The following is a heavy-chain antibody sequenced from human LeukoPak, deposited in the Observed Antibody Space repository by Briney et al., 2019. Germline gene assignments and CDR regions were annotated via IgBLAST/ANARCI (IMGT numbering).Heavy chain of an antibody. Sequence: PGGSLRLSCAASGFTFSSYAMSWVRQAPGKGLEWVSAISGSGGSTYYADSVKGRFTISRDNSKNTLFLQMNGLRAEDTAVYYCAANGQSTNWHWNYWGQGTLVTVSS. CDR2: ISGSGGST. CDR1: GFTFSSYA. D-gene: IGHD1-7*01. CDR3: AANGQSTNWHWNY. J-gene: IGHJ4*02. V-gene: IGHV3-23*01.